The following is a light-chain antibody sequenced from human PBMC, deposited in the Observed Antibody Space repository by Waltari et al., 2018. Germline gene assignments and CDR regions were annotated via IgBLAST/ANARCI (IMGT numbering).Light chain of an antibody. CDR3: QQFGSLPFT. CDR1: QSVSSNY. J-gene: IGKJ3*01. Sequence: EIVLTQSPGTLSLSPGDSATLSCRASQSVSSNYLAWYQQKPGQAPRLLIYDASSRATGIPDRFSGSGSGTDFTLSISRLEPEDFAVYYCQQFGSLPFTFGPGTKVDIK. CDR2: DAS. V-gene: IGKV3-20*01.